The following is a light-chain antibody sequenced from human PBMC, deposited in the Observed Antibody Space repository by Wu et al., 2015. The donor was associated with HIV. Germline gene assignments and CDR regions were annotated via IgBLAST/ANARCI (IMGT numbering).Light chain of an antibody. CDR1: QSVSSE. CDR3: QQYNNWPRT. Sequence: EMVMTQSPATLSVSPGERVTLSCRASQSVSSELAWYQQKPGQAPRLLIYGASTRATDIPARFSGSGSGTEFALTISSLQSEDSAVYYCQQYNNWPRTFGQGTKVEIK. CDR2: GAS. J-gene: IGKJ1*01. V-gene: IGKV3-15*01.